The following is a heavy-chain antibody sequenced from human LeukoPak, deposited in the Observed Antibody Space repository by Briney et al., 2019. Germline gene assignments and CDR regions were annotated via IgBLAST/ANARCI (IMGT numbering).Heavy chain of an antibody. CDR2: ISAYNGNT. J-gene: IGHJ4*02. CDR3: ARDRQWFGELKSPFDY. CDR1: GYTFTSYG. V-gene: IGHV1-18*04. D-gene: IGHD3-10*01. Sequence: ASVKVSCKTSGYTFTSYGISWVRQAPGQGLEWMGWISAYNGNTNYVQKLQGRVTMTTDTSTSTACMELRSLRSDDTAVYYCARDRQWFGELKSPFDYWGQGTLVTVSS.